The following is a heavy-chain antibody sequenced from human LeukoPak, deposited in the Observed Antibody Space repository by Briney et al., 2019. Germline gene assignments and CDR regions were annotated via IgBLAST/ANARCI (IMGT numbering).Heavy chain of an antibody. CDR3: ARDQGDSSSWRYYYYGMDV. Sequence: TPSETLSLTCTVSGRSISSGSYYWSWIRQPAGKGLEWIGRIYTSGSTNYNPSLKSRVTISVDTSKNQFSLKLSSVTAADTAVYYCARDQGDSSSWRYYYYGMDVWGQGTTVTVYS. CDR2: IYTSGST. D-gene: IGHD6-13*01. CDR1: GRSISSGSYY. V-gene: IGHV4-61*02. J-gene: IGHJ6*02.